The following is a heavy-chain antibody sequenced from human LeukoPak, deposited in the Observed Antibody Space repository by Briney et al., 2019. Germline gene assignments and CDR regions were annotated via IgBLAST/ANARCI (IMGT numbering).Heavy chain of an antibody. Sequence: PSGTLSLTCIVSGGSISGLNLWSWLRQPPGKGLEWIGEMYLGGTTNFNPSLKSRVTILIDKSKNQLSLQLTSVTAADTAVYYCAGLEGRYSTDWFYFFDYWGQGALVTVSS. CDR1: GGSISGLNL. D-gene: IGHD6-19*01. CDR2: MYLGGTT. J-gene: IGHJ4*02. V-gene: IGHV4-4*02. CDR3: AGLEGRYSTDWFYFFDY.